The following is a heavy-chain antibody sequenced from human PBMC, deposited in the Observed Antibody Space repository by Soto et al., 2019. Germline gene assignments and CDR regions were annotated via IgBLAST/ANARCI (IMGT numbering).Heavy chain of an antibody. CDR2: VDSSGTYT. D-gene: IGHD6-19*01. J-gene: IGHJ4*02. V-gene: IGHV3-64*02. CDR3: AKEGTSGLYYFDS. CDR1: GFTFGGFG. Sequence: PGGSLRLSCAASGFTFGGFGMYWFRQAPGKGLEFVSAVDSSGTYTYYEDSVKGRFTISRDNSKNTLYLQMSSLRDGDTAEYYCAKEGTSGLYYFDSWGPGTLVTVPS.